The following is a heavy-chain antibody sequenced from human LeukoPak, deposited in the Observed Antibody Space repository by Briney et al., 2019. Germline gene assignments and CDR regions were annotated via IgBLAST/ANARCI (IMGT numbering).Heavy chain of an antibody. Sequence: PGGSLRLSCAASGFTFDDYAMHWVRQAPGKGLEWVSGISWNSGSIGYADSVKGRFTISRDNAKNSLYLQTNSLRAEDTALYYCAKDFTVSYYYYYYGMDVWGQGTTVTVSS. CDR3: AKDFTVSYYYYYYGMDV. CDR1: GFTFDDYA. D-gene: IGHD4-11*01. J-gene: IGHJ6*02. V-gene: IGHV3-9*01. CDR2: ISWNSGSI.